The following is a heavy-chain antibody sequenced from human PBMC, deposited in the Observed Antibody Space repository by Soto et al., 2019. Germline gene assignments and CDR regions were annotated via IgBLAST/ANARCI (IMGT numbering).Heavy chain of an antibody. D-gene: IGHD3-10*01. CDR3: ARGSSGYGLMWFGEFLSSFDY. CDR2: IREDGSEK. J-gene: IGHJ4*02. CDR1: GFTFSHHW. V-gene: IGHV3-7*01. Sequence: EVQLVDSGGGLVQPGGSLRLSCAASGFTFSHHWMNWVRQAPGKGLEWVDNIREDGSEKFYVESVKGRFTISRDNGKNSLYLQMNSLTADATAVYYCARGSSGYGLMWFGEFLSSFDYWGQGTLVTVSS.